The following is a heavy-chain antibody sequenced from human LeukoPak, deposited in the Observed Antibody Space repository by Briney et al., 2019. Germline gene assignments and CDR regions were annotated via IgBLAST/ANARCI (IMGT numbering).Heavy chain of an antibody. CDR3: AKVGDTSMVKPYWYFDL. J-gene: IGHJ2*01. D-gene: IGHD5-18*01. Sequence: GGSLRLSCAASGFTFSSYGMHWVRQAPGKGLEWVAGISYDGSKTYYTDSVKGRFTISRDDSKNTLYLQMNSLRAEDTAVYYYAKVGDTSMVKPYWYFDLWGRGTLVTVSS. V-gene: IGHV3-30*18. CDR1: GFTFSSYG. CDR2: ISYDGSKT.